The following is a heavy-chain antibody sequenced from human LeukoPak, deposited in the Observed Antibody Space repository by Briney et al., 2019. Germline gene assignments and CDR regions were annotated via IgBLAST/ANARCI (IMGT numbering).Heavy chain of an antibody. J-gene: IGHJ4*02. CDR2: ISGSGGST. CDR1: GFTFSSYA. D-gene: IGHD3-3*01. CDR3: AKGLDFWSGYQGY. V-gene: IGHV3-23*01. Sequence: GGSLRLSCAASGFTFSSYAMSWVRQAPGKGLEWVSAISGSGGSTYYADSVKGWFTISRDNSKNTLYLQMNSLRAEDTAVYYCAKGLDFWSGYQGYWGQGTLVTVSS.